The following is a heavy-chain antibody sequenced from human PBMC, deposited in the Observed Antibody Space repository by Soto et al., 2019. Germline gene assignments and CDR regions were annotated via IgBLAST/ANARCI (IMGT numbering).Heavy chain of an antibody. CDR3: AIILRFLEWFETAFDY. D-gene: IGHD3-3*01. J-gene: IGHJ4*02. V-gene: IGHV1-18*01. Sequence: ASVKVSCKASGYTFTSYGISWVRQAPGQGLEWMGWISAYNGNKNYAKKLQGRVTMTTDTSTSTAYMELRSLRSDDTVLYYCAIILRFLEWFETAFDYWGQGTLVTVSS. CDR1: GYTFTSYG. CDR2: ISAYNGNK.